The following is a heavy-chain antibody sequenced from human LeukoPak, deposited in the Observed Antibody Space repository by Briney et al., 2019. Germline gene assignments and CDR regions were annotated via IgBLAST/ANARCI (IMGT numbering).Heavy chain of an antibody. V-gene: IGHV4-39*01. J-gene: IGHJ4*02. D-gene: IGHD5-24*01. CDR3: ARRQLVGWIDY. CDR2: IYYSGST. Sequence: SETLSLTCTVSGGSISSSSYYWGWIRQPPGKGLEWIGSIYYSGSTYYNPSLKSRITISVDTSKNQFSLKLSSVTAADTAVYYCARRQLVGWIDYWGQGTLVTVSS. CDR1: GGSISSSSYY.